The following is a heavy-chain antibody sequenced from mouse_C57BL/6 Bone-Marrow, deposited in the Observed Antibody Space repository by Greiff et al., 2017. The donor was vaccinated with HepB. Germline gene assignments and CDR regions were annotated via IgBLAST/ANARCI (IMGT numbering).Heavy chain of an antibody. CDR1: GYSFTGYY. J-gene: IGHJ3*01. Sequence: VQLQQSGPELVKPGASVKISCKASGYSFTGYYMNWVKQSPEKSLEWIGEINPSTGGTTYNQKFKAKATLTVDKSSSTAYMQLKSLTSEDSAVYYCARLYYYGSSYGWFAYWGQGTLVTVSA. V-gene: IGHV1-42*01. CDR2: INPSTGGT. CDR3: ARLYYYGSSYGWFAY. D-gene: IGHD1-1*01.